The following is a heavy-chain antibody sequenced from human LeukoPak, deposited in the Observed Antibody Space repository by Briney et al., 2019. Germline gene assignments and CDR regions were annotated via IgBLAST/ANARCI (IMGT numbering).Heavy chain of an antibody. J-gene: IGHJ5*02. V-gene: IGHV4-39*01. CDR2: LNYSGNT. CDR3: ARHFNFRITMVRGVGGWFDP. CDR1: GGSISSSSYY. Sequence: SETLSLTCTVSGGSISSSSYYWVWIRQPPGKNLEGIGSLNYSGNTYYNPSVKSRVTISVDTSKNQFSLKLSSVTAADTAVYYCARHFNFRITMVRGVGGWFDPWGQGTLVTVSS. D-gene: IGHD3-10*01.